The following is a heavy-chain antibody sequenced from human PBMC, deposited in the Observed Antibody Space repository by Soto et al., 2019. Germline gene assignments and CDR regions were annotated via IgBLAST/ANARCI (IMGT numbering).Heavy chain of an antibody. CDR2: IFHDGTA. J-gene: IGHJ4*02. D-gene: IGHD3-10*01. V-gene: IGHV4-4*02. Sequence: SETLSLTCAVSGVSISSGNWWTWVRQSPQRGLEYIGEIFHDGTANYYPSFERRVAISVDTSKNQFSPKLTSVTAADTAIYFCARLVYDTRLNYMYFDFWGQGTLVTVSS. CDR1: GVSISSGNW. CDR3: ARLVYDTRLNYMYFDF.